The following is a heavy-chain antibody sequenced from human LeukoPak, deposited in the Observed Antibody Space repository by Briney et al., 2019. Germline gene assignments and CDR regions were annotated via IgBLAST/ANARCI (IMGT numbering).Heavy chain of an antibody. CDR1: GFTVSSNY. CDR3: ARVGVEMATIEWSYCYYYMDV. V-gene: IGHV3-66*01. Sequence: PGGSLRLSCAASGFTVSSNYMSWVRQAPGKGLEWVSVIYSGGSTYYADSVKGRFTISRDNSKNTLYLQMNSLRAEDTAVYYCARVGVEMATIEWSYCYYYMDVWGKGTTVTISS. J-gene: IGHJ6*03. CDR2: IYSGGST. D-gene: IGHD5-24*01.